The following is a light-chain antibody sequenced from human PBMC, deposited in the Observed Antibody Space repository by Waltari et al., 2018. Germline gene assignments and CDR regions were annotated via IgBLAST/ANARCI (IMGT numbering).Light chain of an antibody. CDR3: QQSYKTPPLT. J-gene: IGKJ4*01. Sequence: DIQMTQSPSSLSASVGDRVTITCRASPSIASCLNWYQQKPGKAPKLLIYAASSLQSGVPSRFSASGSGTDFTLTISSLQPEDFATYYCQQSYKTPPLTFGGGTKVEMK. CDR2: AAS. CDR1: PSIASC. V-gene: IGKV1-39*01.